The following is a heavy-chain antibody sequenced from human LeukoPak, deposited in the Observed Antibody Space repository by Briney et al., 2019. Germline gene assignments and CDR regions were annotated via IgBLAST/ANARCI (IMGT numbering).Heavy chain of an antibody. V-gene: IGHV3-23*01. CDR3: AKQGSYTTGWFDY. J-gene: IGHJ4*02. D-gene: IGHD6-19*01. Sequence: PGGSLRLSCAASGFTFGNYAMSWVRQAPGKGLEWVSAISGSGGSTYYADSVKGRFTISRDNSKNTLYLQMNSLRAEDTAVYYCAKQGSYTTGWFDYWGQGALVTVSS. CDR2: ISGSGGST. CDR1: GFTFGNYA.